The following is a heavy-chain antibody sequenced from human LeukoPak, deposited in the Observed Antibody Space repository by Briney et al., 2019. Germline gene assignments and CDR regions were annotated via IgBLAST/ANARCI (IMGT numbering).Heavy chain of an antibody. CDR3: ARGIAAAGTGGDY. J-gene: IGHJ4*02. CDR2: ISSSSSYI. CDR1: GFTFSSYS. D-gene: IGHD6-13*01. Sequence: GGSLRLSCAASGFTFSSYSMNWGRQAPGKGLEWVSSISSSSSYIYYADSVKGRFTISRDNAKNSLYLQMNSLRAEDTAVYYCARGIAAAGTGGDYWGQGTLVTVSS. V-gene: IGHV3-21*01.